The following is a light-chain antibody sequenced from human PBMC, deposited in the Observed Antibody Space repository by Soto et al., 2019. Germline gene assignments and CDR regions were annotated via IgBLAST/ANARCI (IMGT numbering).Light chain of an antibody. CDR3: SSYAGSNSLV. J-gene: IGLJ1*01. V-gene: IGLV2-8*01. CDR2: DVS. Sequence: QSALTQPPSASGSLGQSVTISCTGTSSDVGGYNHVSWYQQHPGKAPKLLIYDVSYRPSGVPDRFSGSKSGNTASLTVSGLQAEDETYYYCSSYAGSNSLVFGTGTKLTVL. CDR1: SSDVGGYNH.